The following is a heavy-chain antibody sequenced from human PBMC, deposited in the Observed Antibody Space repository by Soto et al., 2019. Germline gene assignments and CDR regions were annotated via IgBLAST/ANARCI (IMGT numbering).Heavy chain of an antibody. CDR2: ISITSSYI. CDR3: ARDRAANSYYYRGMDV. J-gene: IGHJ6*02. D-gene: IGHD1-1*01. Sequence: GGSLRLSXAASGFTFSTYSMNWVRQAPGTGLEWVSSISITSSYIYYADSVKGRFTVSRDNAKDSLYLQMNSLRAEDTAVYYCARDRAANSYYYRGMDVWGQGTTVTVSS. CDR1: GFTFSTYS. V-gene: IGHV3-21*01.